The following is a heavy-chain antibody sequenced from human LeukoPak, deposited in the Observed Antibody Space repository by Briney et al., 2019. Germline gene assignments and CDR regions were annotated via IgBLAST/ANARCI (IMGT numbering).Heavy chain of an antibody. V-gene: IGHV1-8*03. CDR3: ARGHTGWSTSTRNWFDP. Sequence: ASVKVSCKASGYTFTSYDINWVRQATGQGLEWMGWMNPNSGNTGYAQKFQGRVTITRNTSISTAYMELSSLRSDDTAVYYCARGHTGWSTSTRNWFDPWGQGTLVTVSS. J-gene: IGHJ5*02. CDR2: MNPNSGNT. CDR1: GYTFTSYD. D-gene: IGHD2-2*01.